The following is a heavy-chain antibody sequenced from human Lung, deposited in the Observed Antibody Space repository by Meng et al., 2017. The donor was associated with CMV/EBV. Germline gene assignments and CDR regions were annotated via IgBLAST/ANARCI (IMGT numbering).Heavy chain of an antibody. V-gene: IGHV1-18*04. CDR1: GYKFTTYH. Sequence: ASVKVSCKASGYKFTTYHLSWVRQAPGQGLEWMGWVSAYNGDTNYVQKFQGRVTMTADTSTSTAYMELRNLTSDDTAVYYCARRPGYDHHDYWGQGTRVTVSS. CDR2: VSAYNGDT. D-gene: IGHD2-15*01. J-gene: IGHJ4*02. CDR3: ARRPGYDHHDY.